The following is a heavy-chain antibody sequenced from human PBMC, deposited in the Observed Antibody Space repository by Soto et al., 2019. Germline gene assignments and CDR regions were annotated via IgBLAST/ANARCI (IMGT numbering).Heavy chain of an antibody. V-gene: IGHV4-39*01. Sequence: QLQLQESGPGLVKPSETLSLTCTVSGGSISSSSYYWGWIRQPPGKGLEWIGSIYYSGSTYYNPSLKSRVTISVDTSKNQFSLKLSSVTAADTAVYYCARQTQAGTPPADYWGQGTLVTVSS. D-gene: IGHD6-13*01. CDR1: GGSISSSSYY. CDR2: IYYSGST. J-gene: IGHJ4*02. CDR3: ARQTQAGTPPADY.